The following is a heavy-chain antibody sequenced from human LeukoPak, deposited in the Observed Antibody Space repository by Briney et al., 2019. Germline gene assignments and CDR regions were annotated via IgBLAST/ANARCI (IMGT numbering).Heavy chain of an antibody. J-gene: IGHJ5*02. CDR1: VGPSIVSN. Sequence: PPKPWSLPALSMVGPSIVSNWGGTPHPQGKGLKWFGEINHSGSTNYNPSLKSRVTISVDTSKNQFSLKLSSVTAADTAVYYCARGLRGPLNWFDPWGQGTLVTVSS. CDR2: INHSGST. CDR3: ARGLRGPLNWFDP. V-gene: IGHV4-34*01.